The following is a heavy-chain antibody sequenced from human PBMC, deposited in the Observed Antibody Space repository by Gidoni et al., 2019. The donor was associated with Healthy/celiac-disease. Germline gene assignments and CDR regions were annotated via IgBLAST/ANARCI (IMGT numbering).Heavy chain of an antibody. D-gene: IGHD6-19*01. CDR1: GFTFSTYA. Sequence: VQLLEYGGGLIQPGGSRRRCCGASGFTFSTYAMSWVRQAPGKGLGWVSAISGSGGSTYYADSVKGRFTISRDNSKNTLYLQMNSLRAEDTAVYYCAEGGSGVFDYWGQGTLVTVSS. CDR2: ISGSGGST. CDR3: AEGGSGVFDY. V-gene: IGHV3-23*01. J-gene: IGHJ4*02.